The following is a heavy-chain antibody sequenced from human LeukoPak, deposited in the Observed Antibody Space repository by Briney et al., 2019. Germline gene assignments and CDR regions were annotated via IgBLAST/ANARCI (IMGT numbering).Heavy chain of an antibody. Sequence: GGSLRLSCAASGFTFSSYALSWVRQAPGKGLEWVSAISGSGGGTYYADSVKGRFTISRDNSKNTLYLQMNSLRAEDTAVYYCAKVGYDYVWGSYRHFDYWGQGTLVTVSS. J-gene: IGHJ4*02. CDR2: ISGSGGGT. CDR1: GFTFSSYA. V-gene: IGHV3-23*01. D-gene: IGHD3-16*02. CDR3: AKVGYDYVWGSYRHFDY.